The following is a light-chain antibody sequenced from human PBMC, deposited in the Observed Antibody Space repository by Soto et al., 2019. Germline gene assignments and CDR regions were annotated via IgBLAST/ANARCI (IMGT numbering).Light chain of an antibody. V-gene: IGKV3-20*01. Sequence: EIVLTQSPATLSLSPGERATLSCRASQSVSSSYLAWYQQKPGQAPRPLIYGASSRATGIPDRFSGSGSGTDFTLTISSLEPEDFSVYYCQQYGSSPPYTFGQGTKLEIK. J-gene: IGKJ2*01. CDR3: QQYGSSPPYT. CDR2: GAS. CDR1: QSVSSSY.